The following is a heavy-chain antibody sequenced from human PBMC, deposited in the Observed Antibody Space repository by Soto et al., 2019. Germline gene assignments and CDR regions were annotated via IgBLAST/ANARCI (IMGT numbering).Heavy chain of an antibody. V-gene: IGHV1-2*02. CDR3: ASIALPAAIGDYYGVDV. CDR1: GYTFTGFY. D-gene: IGHD2-2*01. Sequence: PGASVKVSCKASGYTFTGFYIHWVRQAPGQGLEWIGWINPNSGDTNYALNFQGRVSLTRDTSTNTAYMELSRLRFDDTAVYYCASIALPAAIGDYYGVDVWGQGTTVTVSS. J-gene: IGHJ6*02. CDR2: INPNSGDT.